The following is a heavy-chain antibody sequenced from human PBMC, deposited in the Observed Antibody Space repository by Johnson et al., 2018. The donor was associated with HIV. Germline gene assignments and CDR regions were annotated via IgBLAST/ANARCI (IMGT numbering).Heavy chain of an antibody. Sequence: VQLVESGGGLVQPGGSLRLSCAASGFTFSSYDMHWVRQATGKGLEWVSAIGTAGDTYYPGSVKGRFTISRENAKNSLYLQMNSLRAEDTALYYCAKKLGPGAISDGGAFDIWGQGTMVTVSS. CDR3: AKKLGPGAISDGGAFDI. D-gene: IGHD2-21*01. CDR1: GFTFSSYD. V-gene: IGHV3-13*01. J-gene: IGHJ3*02. CDR2: IGTAGDT.